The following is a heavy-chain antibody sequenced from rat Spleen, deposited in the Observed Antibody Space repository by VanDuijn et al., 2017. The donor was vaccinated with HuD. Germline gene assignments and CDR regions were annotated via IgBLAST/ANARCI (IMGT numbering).Heavy chain of an antibody. V-gene: IGHV5-25*01. J-gene: IGHJ1*01. D-gene: IGHD1-11*01. CDR3: ARHAVRRPTDWYFDF. CDR2: ISPSGTST. CDR1: GFTFSNYD. Sequence: EVQLVESGGGLVQPGRSLKLSCTASGFTFSNYDMAWVRQAPTKGLEWVASISPSGTSTYYRDSVKGRFTVSRDNAKSTLYLQMDSLRSEDTATYYCARHAVRRPTDWYFDFWGPGTMVTVSS.